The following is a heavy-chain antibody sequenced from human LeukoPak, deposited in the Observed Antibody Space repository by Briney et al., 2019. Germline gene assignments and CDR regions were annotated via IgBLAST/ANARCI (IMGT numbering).Heavy chain of an antibody. D-gene: IGHD3-10*01. Sequence: PGGSLRLSCAASGFTFSSYAMSWVRQAPGKGLEWVSAISGSGGSTYYADSAKGRFTISRDNSKNTLYLQMNSLRAEDTAVYYCAKDFMVPSDYYMDVWGKGTTVTVSS. J-gene: IGHJ6*03. CDR3: AKDFMVPSDYYMDV. CDR2: ISGSGGST. V-gene: IGHV3-23*01. CDR1: GFTFSSYA.